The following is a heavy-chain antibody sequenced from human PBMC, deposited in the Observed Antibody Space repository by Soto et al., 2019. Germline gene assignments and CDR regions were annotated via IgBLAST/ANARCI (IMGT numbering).Heavy chain of an antibody. CDR2: INPSGGST. CDR1: GYTFTSYY. J-gene: IGHJ3*02. CDR3: ARNRLSSSGWSVSDFDI. D-gene: IGHD6-19*01. V-gene: IGHV1-46*01. Sequence: ASVKVSCKASGYTFTSYYMHWVRQAPGQGLEWMGIINPSGGSTSYAQKFQGRVTMTSDTSTSTVYMELSSLRSEDTAVYYCARNRLSSSGWSVSDFDIWGQGTMVTVSS.